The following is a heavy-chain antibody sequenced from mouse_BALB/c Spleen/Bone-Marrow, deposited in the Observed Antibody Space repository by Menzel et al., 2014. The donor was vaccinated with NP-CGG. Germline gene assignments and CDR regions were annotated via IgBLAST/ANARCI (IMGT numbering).Heavy chain of an antibody. J-gene: IGHJ4*01. Sequence: VQLVESGTGLVAPSQSLSITCTVSGFSLTSYGVSWVRQSPGKGLEWLGVIWGDGGTNYHSALISRLSISKDNSKSQVFLKLSSLQTDDTATYYCAKQDYYRYDYAMDYWGQGTSVTVSS. V-gene: IGHV2-3*01. CDR1: GFSLTSYG. D-gene: IGHD2-14*01. CDR2: IWGDGGT. CDR3: AKQDYYRYDYAMDY.